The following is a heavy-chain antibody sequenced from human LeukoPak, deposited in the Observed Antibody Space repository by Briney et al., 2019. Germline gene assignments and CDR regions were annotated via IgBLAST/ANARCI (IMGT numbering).Heavy chain of an antibody. D-gene: IGHD2-15*01. CDR1: GGSISTSNYY. J-gene: IGHJ3*02. CDR3: ARIGYCSGGSCLDAFDI. V-gene: IGHV4-39*07. CDR2: IFYSGST. Sequence: PSETLSLTCTVSGGSISTSNYYWGWIRQPPGKGLEWIGNIFYSGSTYYSPSLKSRVTISLDTSRNQFSLKLSSVTAADTAVYYCARIGYCSGGSCLDAFDIWGQGTMVTVSS.